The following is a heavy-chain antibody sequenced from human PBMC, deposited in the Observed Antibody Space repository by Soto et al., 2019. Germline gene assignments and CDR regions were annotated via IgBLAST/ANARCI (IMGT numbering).Heavy chain of an antibody. CDR2: INPSSGST. V-gene: IGHV1-46*03. D-gene: IGHD6-19*01. Sequence: ASVKVSCKASGYTFTTYYIHWVRQAPGQGLEWMGIINPSSGSTSSAQKFQGRVTMTRDTSTSTVYMELSSLRSEDTAVYYCSRAPFASGSGWYDYWGQGPLVTVSS. J-gene: IGHJ4*02. CDR1: GYTFTTYY. CDR3: SRAPFASGSGWYDY.